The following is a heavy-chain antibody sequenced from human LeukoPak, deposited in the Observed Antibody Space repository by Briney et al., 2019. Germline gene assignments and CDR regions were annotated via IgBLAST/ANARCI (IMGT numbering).Heavy chain of an antibody. CDR2: INHDETT. Sequence: SETLSLTCAVSGDSFSAHYWTWVRQPPAKGLGWDGEINHDETTNYNPSLESRVTMSVDTSKNQFSLKLSSVTAADTAMYYWPRGLITIFGVVDYWGQGALVTVSS. CDR1: GDSFSAHY. J-gene: IGHJ4*02. CDR3: PRGLITIFGVVDY. D-gene: IGHD3-3*01. V-gene: IGHV4-34*01.